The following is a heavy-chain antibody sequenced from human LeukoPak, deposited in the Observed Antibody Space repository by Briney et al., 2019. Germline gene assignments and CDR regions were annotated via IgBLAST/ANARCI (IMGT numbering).Heavy chain of an antibody. CDR2: ISYDGSNK. CDR1: GFTFSSYA. J-gene: IGHJ6*03. Sequence: PGGSLRLSCAASGFTFSSYAMHWVRQAPGKGLEWVAVISYDGSNKYYADSVKGRFTISRDNSKNTLYLQMNSLRAEDTAVYYCAKGVVQAYYYYYYYMDVWGKGTTVTISS. D-gene: IGHD1-1*01. V-gene: IGHV3-30*04. CDR3: AKGVVQAYYYYYYYMDV.